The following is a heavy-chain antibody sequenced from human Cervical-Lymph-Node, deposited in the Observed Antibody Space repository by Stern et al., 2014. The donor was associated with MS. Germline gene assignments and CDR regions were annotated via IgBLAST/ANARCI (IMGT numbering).Heavy chain of an antibody. D-gene: IGHD3-16*01. V-gene: IGHV3-74*02. CDR1: GFNFSSYW. CDR3: ARGVGAY. Sequence: EVHLVESGGGLVQPGGSLRLSCAASGFNFSSYWMHWVRQFPEKGLFWVSQINRDGSDTSYADSVKGRFSISRDNIRNMLYLRMTSLRAEDTAVYYCARGVGAYWGQGARVTVSS. CDR2: INRDGSDT. J-gene: IGHJ4*02.